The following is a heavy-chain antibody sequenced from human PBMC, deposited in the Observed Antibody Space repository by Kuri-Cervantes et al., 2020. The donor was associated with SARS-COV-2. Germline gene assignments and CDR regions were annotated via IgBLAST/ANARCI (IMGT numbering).Heavy chain of an antibody. D-gene: IGHD3-3*01. J-gene: IGHJ4*02. CDR3: ATEGGIDDPFDY. CDR1: GFTFSSYG. V-gene: IGHV3-33*01. Sequence: GESLKISCAASGFTFSSYGMHWVRQASGKGLEWVAVIWYDGSNKYYADSVKGRFTISRDNSKNTLYLQMNSLRAEDTAVYYCATEGGIDDPFDYWGQGTLVTVSS. CDR2: IWYDGSNK.